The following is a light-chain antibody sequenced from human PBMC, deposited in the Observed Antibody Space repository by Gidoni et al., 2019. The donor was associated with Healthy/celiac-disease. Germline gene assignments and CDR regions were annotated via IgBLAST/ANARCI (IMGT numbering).Light chain of an antibody. CDR3: QQRSNWPS. Sequence: EIVLTQSPATLSLSPGERATLSCRASQSVSSYLAWYQQKPGQAPRLLIYDASNRATGTPARFSGSGSGTDFTLTISSLEPEDFAVYYCQQRSNWPSFGQXTKLEIK. V-gene: IGKV3-11*01. CDR2: DAS. CDR1: QSVSSY. J-gene: IGKJ2*01.